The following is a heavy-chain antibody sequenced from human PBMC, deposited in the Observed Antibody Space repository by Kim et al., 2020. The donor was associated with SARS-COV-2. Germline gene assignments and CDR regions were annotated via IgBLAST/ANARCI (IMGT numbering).Heavy chain of an antibody. CDR2: IRNQANSYTS. D-gene: IGHD2-15*01. CDR1: GFTFSDHQ. Sequence: GGSLRPSCAASGFTFSDHQMDWVRQAPGKGLEWVGRIRNQANSYTSAYVASVRGSFTISRDDSKNSLYLQMNSLKTEDTALYSCGRSPGGKGPLDIWGQG. J-gene: IGHJ3*02. V-gene: IGHV3-72*01. CDR3: GRSPGGKGPLDI.